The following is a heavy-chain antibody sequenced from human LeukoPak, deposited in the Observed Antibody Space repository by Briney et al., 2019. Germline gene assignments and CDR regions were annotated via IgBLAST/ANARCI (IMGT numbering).Heavy chain of an antibody. CDR1: GGSISSYY. D-gene: IGHD6-19*01. CDR2: IYASGST. V-gene: IGHV4-4*07. Sequence: SETLSLTCTVSGGSISSYYWSWIPQPAGKGLEWIGRIYASGSTNYNPSLKSRVTMSVDTSKNQFSLKLSSVTAADTAVYYCARGEPPKWLDYLGQGTLVTVSS. CDR3: ARGEPPKWLDY. J-gene: IGHJ4*02.